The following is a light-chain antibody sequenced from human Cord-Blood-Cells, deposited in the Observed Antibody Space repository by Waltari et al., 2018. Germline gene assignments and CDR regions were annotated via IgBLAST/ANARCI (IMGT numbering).Light chain of an antibody. CDR3: QQRSNWPPRYT. V-gene: IGKV3-11*01. J-gene: IGKJ2*01. Sequence: EIVLTQSPATLSLPPGARATLSCRASQSVSSYLAWYQQKPGQAPRLLIYDASNRATGIPARFSGSGSGTDFTLTISSLEPEDFAVYYCQQRSNWPPRYTFGQGTKLEIK. CDR2: DAS. CDR1: QSVSSY.